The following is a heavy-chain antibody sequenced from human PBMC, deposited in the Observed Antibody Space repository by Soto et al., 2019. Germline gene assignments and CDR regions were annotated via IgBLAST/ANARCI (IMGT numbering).Heavy chain of an antibody. Sequence: VASVKVSCKASGGTFSSYAISWVRQAPGQGLEWMGWMNPNSGNTGYAQKFQGRVTMTRNTSISTAYMELSSLRSEDTAVYYCARTGYGDYVGYYYYYMDVWAKGPRSPSP. J-gene: IGHJ6*03. CDR2: MNPNSGNT. V-gene: IGHV1-8*02. CDR3: ARTGYGDYVGYYYYYMDV. D-gene: IGHD4-17*01. CDR1: GGTFSSYA.